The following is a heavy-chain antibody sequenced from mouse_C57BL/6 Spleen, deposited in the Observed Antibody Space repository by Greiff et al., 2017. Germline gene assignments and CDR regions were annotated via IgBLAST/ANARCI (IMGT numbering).Heavy chain of an antibody. CDR2: INPNNGGT. CDR1: GYTFTDYY. Sequence: EVKLQQSGPELVKPGASVKISCKASGYTFTDYYMNWVKQSHGKSLEWIGDINPNNGGTSYNQKFKGKATLTVDKSSSTDYMELRSLTSEDSAVYYCASGWPTGSLYAMDYWGQGTSVTVSS. V-gene: IGHV1-26*01. D-gene: IGHD6-1*01. J-gene: IGHJ4*01. CDR3: ASGWPTGSLYAMDY.